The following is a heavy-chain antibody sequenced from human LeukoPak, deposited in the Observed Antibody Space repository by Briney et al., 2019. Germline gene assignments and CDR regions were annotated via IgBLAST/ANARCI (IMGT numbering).Heavy chain of an antibody. Sequence: GGSLRLSCAASGFTFSSYAMSWVRQAPGKGLEWVSTISGSGGSTYYADSVKGRFTISRDNSKNTMYLQMNSRRAEDTAVYYCAKGLSLGELNFDYWGQGTLVTVSS. CDR3: AKGLSLGELNFDY. J-gene: IGHJ4*02. V-gene: IGHV3-23*01. CDR1: GFTFSSYA. D-gene: IGHD1-26*01. CDR2: ISGSGGST.